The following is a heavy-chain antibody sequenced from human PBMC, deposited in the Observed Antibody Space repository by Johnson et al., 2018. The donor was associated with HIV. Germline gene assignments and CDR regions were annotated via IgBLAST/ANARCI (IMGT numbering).Heavy chain of an antibody. CDR1: GFTFSSYD. CDR3: ARERYGSQAIDAFDI. J-gene: IGHJ3*02. D-gene: IGHD2-15*01. CDR2: IATAGDT. Sequence: EVQLVESGGGLVQPGGSLRLSCAASGFTFSSYDMHWVRQATGKGLEWVSAIATAGDTYFPGSVKGRFTISRENAKNSLYLQLNSLRAEDTAVYHCARERYGSQAIDAFDIWGQGTMVTVSS. V-gene: IGHV3-13*01.